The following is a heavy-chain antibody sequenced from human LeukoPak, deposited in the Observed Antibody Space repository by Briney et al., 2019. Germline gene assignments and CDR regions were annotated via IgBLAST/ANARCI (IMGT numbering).Heavy chain of an antibody. CDR1: GFTFSSYS. CDR2: ISSSSSTI. D-gene: IGHD6-19*01. CDR3: AKGGPLIAVAGRFDC. Sequence: GGSLRLSCAASGFTFSSYSMNWVRQAPGKGLEWVSYISSSSSTIYYADSVKGRFTISRDNAKNSLYPQMNSLRAEDTAVYYCAKGGPLIAVAGRFDCWGQGTLVTVSS. J-gene: IGHJ4*02. V-gene: IGHV3-48*01.